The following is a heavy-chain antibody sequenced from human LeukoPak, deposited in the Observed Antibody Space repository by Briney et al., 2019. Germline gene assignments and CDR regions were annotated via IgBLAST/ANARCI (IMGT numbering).Heavy chain of an antibody. V-gene: IGHV3-74*01. J-gene: IGHJ4*02. CDR2: ISTDGSQT. CDR1: GNYW. Sequence: GSLRLSCAASGNYWMHWVRQPPGKGLMWVSQISTDGSQTFYADSVKGRFTISRDNAQNTLFLQMDSLRPEDTAVYYCVRSLRSADFWGQGTLVTVSS. CDR3: VRSLRSADF.